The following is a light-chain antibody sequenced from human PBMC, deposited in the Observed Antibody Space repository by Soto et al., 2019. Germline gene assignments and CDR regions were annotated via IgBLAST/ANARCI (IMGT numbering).Light chain of an antibody. V-gene: IGLV2-14*03. CDR1: SSDLDAYNF. CDR2: DVT. Sequence: HSALTQPASVSGSPGQSITISCTGTSSDLDAYNFVSWYQQRPGKAPKLIIFDVTNRPSGVSNRFSGSKSGNTASLTISGLQAEDEADYHCSSYTTSSTYVFGTGTKLTVL. J-gene: IGLJ1*01. CDR3: SSYTTSSTYV.